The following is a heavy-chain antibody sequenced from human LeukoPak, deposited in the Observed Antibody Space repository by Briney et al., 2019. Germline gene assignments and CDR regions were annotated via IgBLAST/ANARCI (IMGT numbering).Heavy chain of an antibody. J-gene: IGHJ4*02. D-gene: IGHD5-12*01. CDR3: AREVWWLRRNYYFDY. CDR2: INPNSGGT. V-gene: IGHV1-2*02. Sequence: GASVKVSCKASGYTFTGYYMHWVRQAPGQGLEWMGWINPNSGGTNYAQKFQGRVTMTRDTSISTAYMELSRLRSDDTAVYYCAREVWWLRRNYYFDYWGQGTLVTVSS. CDR1: GYTFTGYY.